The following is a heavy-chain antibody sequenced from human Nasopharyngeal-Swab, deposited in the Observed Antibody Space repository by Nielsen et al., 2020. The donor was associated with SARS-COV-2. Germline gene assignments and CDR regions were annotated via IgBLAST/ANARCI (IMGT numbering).Heavy chain of an antibody. CDR3: ARIAAPPWYFDL. Sequence: SETLSLTCAVYGGSFSGYYWSWIRQPPGKGLEWIGEINHGGSTNYNPSLKSRVTISVDTSKNQFSLKLSSVTAADTAVYYCARIAAPPWYFDLWGRGTLVTVSS. CDR1: GGSFSGYY. D-gene: IGHD6-6*01. V-gene: IGHV4-34*01. CDR2: INHGGST. J-gene: IGHJ2*01.